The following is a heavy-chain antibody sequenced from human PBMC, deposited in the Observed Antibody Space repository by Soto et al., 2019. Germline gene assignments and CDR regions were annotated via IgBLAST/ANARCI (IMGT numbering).Heavy chain of an antibody. J-gene: IGHJ3*02. CDR3: ARKAVSFGVVIIPIGPAHAFDI. D-gene: IGHD3-3*01. Sequence: PSETLSLTCTISGGSISSSSDYWGWIRLPPGKRLEGIGKIYRSGSTNYNPSLKSRDTISVDTSKNHFSLKLSSVTAADTAVYYCARKAVSFGVVIIPIGPAHAFDIWGQGTMVTVSS. CDR1: GGSISSSSDY. CDR2: IYRSGST. V-gene: IGHV4-39*02.